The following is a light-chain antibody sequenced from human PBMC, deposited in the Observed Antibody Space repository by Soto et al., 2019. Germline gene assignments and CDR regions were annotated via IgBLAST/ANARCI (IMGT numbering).Light chain of an antibody. J-gene: IGKJ1*01. V-gene: IGKV2-30*02. CDR3: MQGTYWTWT. Sequence: DVVMTQSPLSLPVTLGQPASLSCRSSQSLVHSDGNTYLNWFQQRPGQSPRRLIYKVSTRDSGVPDRFSGSGSGTDFTLKISRVEAEDVGVYYCMQGTYWTWTFGQGTKVEI. CDR2: KVS. CDR1: QSLVHSDGNTY.